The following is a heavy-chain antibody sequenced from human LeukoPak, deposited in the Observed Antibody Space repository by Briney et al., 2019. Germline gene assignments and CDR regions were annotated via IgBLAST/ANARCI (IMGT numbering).Heavy chain of an antibody. CDR3: AKDGYKAAGYFDL. J-gene: IGHJ2*01. CDR1: GFTFDDYA. CDR2: ISGKGDNT. Sequence: GGSLRLSCAAGGFTFDDYAMHWVRQVPGQGLEWVALISGKGDNTDYAESVKGRFTVSRDNSKNSLSLQMNGLRVEDTALFYCAKDGYKAAGYFDLWGRGTLVTVSS. D-gene: IGHD6-13*01. V-gene: IGHV3-43*02.